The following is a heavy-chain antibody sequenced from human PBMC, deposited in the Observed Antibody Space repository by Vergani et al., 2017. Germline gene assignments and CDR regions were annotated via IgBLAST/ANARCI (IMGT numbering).Heavy chain of an antibody. D-gene: IGHD3-3*01. CDR1: NNSIGRDYF. CDR2: IYHGGMT. J-gene: IGHJ4*02. CDR3: ARHGGSGNYYHLFDS. V-gene: IGHV4-38-2*02. Sequence: QVHLQESGPGLVKPSETLSLTCSVSNNSIGRDYFWGWIRRSPGKGLEYIASIYHGGMTYYNPSLKSRATISIDTSENVLSLRLTSVTAADTALYHCARHGGSGNYYHLFDSWGQGTLVIVSS.